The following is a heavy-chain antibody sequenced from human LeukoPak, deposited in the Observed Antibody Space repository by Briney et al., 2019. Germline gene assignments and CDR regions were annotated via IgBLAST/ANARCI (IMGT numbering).Heavy chain of an antibody. Sequence: PSETLSLTCTVSGYSISSGYYWGWIRQPPGKGLEWIGSIYHSGSTYYNPSLKSRVTISVDTSKNQFSLKLSSVTAADTAVYYCARASYDQRGAMAPHYMDVWGKGTTVTVSS. J-gene: IGHJ6*03. CDR3: ARASYDQRGAMAPHYMDV. CDR2: IYHSGST. D-gene: IGHD2-2*01. CDR1: GYSISSGYY. V-gene: IGHV4-38-2*02.